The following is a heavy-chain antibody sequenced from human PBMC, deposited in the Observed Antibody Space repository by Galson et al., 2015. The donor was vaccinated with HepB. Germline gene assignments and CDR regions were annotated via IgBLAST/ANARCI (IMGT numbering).Heavy chain of an antibody. Sequence: SLRLSCAASGFTFSSYSMNWVRQAPGKGLEWVSSMSSSSSYIYYADSVKGRFTISRDNAKNSLYLQMNSLRAEDTAVYYCARPRAVDYASGSTPHSSGHGTLVTVSS. CDR1: GFTFSSYS. V-gene: IGHV3-21*01. J-gene: IGHJ5*01. CDR3: ARPRAVDYASGSTPHS. CDR2: MSSSSSYI. D-gene: IGHD3-10*01.